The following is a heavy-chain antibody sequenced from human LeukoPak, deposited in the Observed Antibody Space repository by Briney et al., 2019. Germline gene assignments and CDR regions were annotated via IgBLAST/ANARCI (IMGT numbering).Heavy chain of an antibody. CDR2: ISGSGDRT. CDR3: ARGLRDSSGYYYPDAFDI. CDR1: GXTLSSYA. V-gene: IGHV3-23*01. Sequence: GGSLRLSCAASGXTLSSYAMTWVRQAPGKGLEWVSSISGSGDRTFYADSVKGRFTISRDNSKNTLYLQMNSLRAEDTAVYYCARGLRDSSGYYYPDAFDIWGQGTMVTVSS. D-gene: IGHD3-22*01. J-gene: IGHJ3*02.